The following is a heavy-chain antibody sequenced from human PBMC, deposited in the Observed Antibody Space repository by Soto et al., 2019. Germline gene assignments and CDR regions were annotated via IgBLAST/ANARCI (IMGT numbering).Heavy chain of an antibody. Sequence: QITLKESGPTLVRPTQTLTLTCTFSGFSLSTTGVGVGWIRQPPGKALEWLALTYWDDDKRYSPSLKSRLTITKDTSKNEVILTMPNKDPVETARYYCAQRLLPIGVGRERGNGFDPWGQGALVTVSS. CDR1: GFSLSTTGVG. V-gene: IGHV2-5*02. CDR2: TYWDDDK. CDR3: AQRLLPIGVGRERGNGFDP. J-gene: IGHJ5*02. D-gene: IGHD2-8*01.